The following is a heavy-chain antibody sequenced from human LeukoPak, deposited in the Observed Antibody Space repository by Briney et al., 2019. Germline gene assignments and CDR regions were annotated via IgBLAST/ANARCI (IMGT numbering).Heavy chain of an antibody. V-gene: IGHV4-39*07. Sequence: PSETLSLTCTVSGGSISSSSYYWGWIRQPPGKGLEWIGSIYYSGSTYYNPSLKSRVTISVDTSKNQFSLKLSSVTAADTAVYYCARDLNGMSTWEYFDYWGQGTLVTVSS. J-gene: IGHJ4*02. CDR1: GGSISSSSYY. D-gene: IGHD1-1*01. CDR3: ARDLNGMSTWEYFDY. CDR2: IYYSGST.